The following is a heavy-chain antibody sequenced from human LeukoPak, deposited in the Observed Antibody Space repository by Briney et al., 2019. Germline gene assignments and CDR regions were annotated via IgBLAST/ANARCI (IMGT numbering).Heavy chain of an antibody. V-gene: IGHV1-18*01. Sequence: ASVKVSCKASGYTFPNYGICWVRQAPGQGLECMGCIGVYNGHTNYAQKLQGRVTVTTDTSTSTAYMELRSLRSDDTAVYYCARSGYYGSGLVFDYWGQGTLVTVSS. CDR1: GYTFPNYG. CDR3: ARSGYYGSGLVFDY. J-gene: IGHJ4*02. CDR2: IGVYNGHT. D-gene: IGHD3-10*01.